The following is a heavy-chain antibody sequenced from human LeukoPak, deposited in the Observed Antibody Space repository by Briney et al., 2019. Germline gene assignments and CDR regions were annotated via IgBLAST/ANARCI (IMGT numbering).Heavy chain of an antibody. CDR2: IWYDGSNK. V-gene: IGHV3-33*01. J-gene: IGHJ5*02. CDR1: GFTFSSYG. Sequence: PGRSLRLSCAASGFTFSSYGRHWVRQAPGKGLEWVSVIWYDGSNKYYADSVNGRFTISTDNSKNTLYLQMNSRSAEDTAVYYCARAPAIAELYFDTWGQGTLVTVSS. D-gene: IGHD6-13*01. CDR3: ARAPAIAELYFDT.